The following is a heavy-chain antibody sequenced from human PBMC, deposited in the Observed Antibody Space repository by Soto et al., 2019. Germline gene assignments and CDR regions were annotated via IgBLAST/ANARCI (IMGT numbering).Heavy chain of an antibody. CDR1: GYTFTSYA. Sequence: ASVKVSCKASGYTFTSYAMHWVRQAPGQRLEWMGWINAGNGNTKYSQKFQGRVTITRDTSASTAYMELSSLRSEDTAVYYCARGRYDSTGNDSSDDYWGQGTLVTSPQ. D-gene: IGHD3-22*01. CDR2: INAGNGNT. V-gene: IGHV1-3*01. CDR3: ARGRYDSTGNDSSDDY. J-gene: IGHJ4*02.